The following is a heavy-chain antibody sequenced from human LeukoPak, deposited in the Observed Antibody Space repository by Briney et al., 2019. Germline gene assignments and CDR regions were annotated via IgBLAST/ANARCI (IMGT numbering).Heavy chain of an antibody. CDR3: ARENSSGWANWFDP. CDR1: GFTFSSYE. D-gene: IGHD6-19*01. Sequence: GGSLRLSCAASGFTFSSYEMNWVRQAPGKGLEWLSYISSSGSTIYYADSVKGRFTISRDTAKNSLYLQMNSLRAEDTAVYYCARENSSGWANWFDPWGQGTLVTVSS. CDR2: ISSSGSTI. J-gene: IGHJ5*02. V-gene: IGHV3-48*03.